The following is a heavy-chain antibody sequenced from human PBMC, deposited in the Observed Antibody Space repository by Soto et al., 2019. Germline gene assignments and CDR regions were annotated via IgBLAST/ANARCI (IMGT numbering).Heavy chain of an antibody. V-gene: IGHV1-69*08. CDR3: AKDYGGKDGDY. J-gene: IGHJ4*02. CDR2: IIPILGIA. D-gene: IGHD4-17*01. Sequence: QVQLVQSGAEVKKPGSSVKVSCKASGGTFSSYTISWVRQAPGQGLELMGRIIPILGIANYAQKFQGRVTITADKSTTTAYMELSSLRSEDTAVYYCAKDYGGKDGDYWGQGTLVTVSS. CDR1: GGTFSSYT.